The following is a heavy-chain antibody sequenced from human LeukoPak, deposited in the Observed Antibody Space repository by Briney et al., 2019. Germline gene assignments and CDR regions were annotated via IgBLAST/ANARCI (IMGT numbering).Heavy chain of an antibody. J-gene: IGHJ3*02. D-gene: IGHD2-2*01. V-gene: IGHV4-34*01. CDR2: INHSGST. CDR3: ARGCSSTSCHGAFDI. CDR1: VGSFSGYY. Sequence: SETLSLTCAVYVGSFSGYYWSWIRQPPGKGLEWIGEINHSGSTNYNPSLKSRVTISVDTSKNQFSLKLSSLTAADTAVYYCARGCSSTSCHGAFDIWGQGTMVTVSS.